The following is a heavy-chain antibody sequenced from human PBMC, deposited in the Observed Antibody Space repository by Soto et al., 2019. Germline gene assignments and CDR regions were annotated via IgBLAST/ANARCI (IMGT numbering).Heavy chain of an antibody. D-gene: IGHD3-9*01. Sequence: SETLSLTCTVSGGSISSYYWSWIRQPPGKGLEWIGYIYYSGSTNYNPSLKSRVTISVDTSKNQFSLKLSSVTAADTAVYYCAAGYDILTGYYKHYYMDVWGKGTTVTVSS. CDR1: GGSISSYY. V-gene: IGHV4-59*01. CDR2: IYYSGST. CDR3: AAGYDILTGYYKHYYMDV. J-gene: IGHJ6*03.